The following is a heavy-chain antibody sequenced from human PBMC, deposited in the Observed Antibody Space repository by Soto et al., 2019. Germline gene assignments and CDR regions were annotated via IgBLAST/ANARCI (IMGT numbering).Heavy chain of an antibody. D-gene: IGHD2-21*02. Sequence: VKVSCKASGGTFSSYGISWVRQAPGRGRDWMGGIIPIFGTANYAQKFQGRVTITADKSTSTAYMELSSLRSEDTAVYYCARGKGDNIPFYYYYYGMDVWGQGTTVTV. CDR2: IIPIFGTA. CDR1: GGTFSSYG. V-gene: IGHV1-69*13. CDR3: ARGKGDNIPFYYYYYGMDV. J-gene: IGHJ6*02.